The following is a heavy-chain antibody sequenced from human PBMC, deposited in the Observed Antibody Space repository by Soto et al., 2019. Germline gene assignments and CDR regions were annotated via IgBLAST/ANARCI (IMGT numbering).Heavy chain of an antibody. V-gene: IGHV3-23*01. J-gene: IGHJ4*02. CDR1: GFTFSSYA. Sequence: QPGGSLRLSCAASGFTFSSYAMSWVRQAPGKGLEWVSAISGSGGSTYYADSVKGRFTISRDNSKNTLYLQMNSLRAEDTAVYYCANKPNYDSSGYYGYFDYWGQGTLVTVSS. CDR3: ANKPNYDSSGYYGYFDY. D-gene: IGHD3-22*01. CDR2: ISGSGGST.